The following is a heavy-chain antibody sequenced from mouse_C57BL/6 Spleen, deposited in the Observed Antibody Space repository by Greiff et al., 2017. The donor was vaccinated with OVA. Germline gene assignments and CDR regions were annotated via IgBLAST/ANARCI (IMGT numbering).Heavy chain of an antibody. CDR3: ARSPFITTVVATGDY. V-gene: IGHV1-9*01. J-gene: IGHJ2*01. D-gene: IGHD1-1*01. Sequence: VQLQQSGAELMKPGASVKLSCKATGYTFTGYWIEWVKQRPGYGLEWIGEILPGSGSTNYNEKFKGKATFTADTSSNTAYMQLSSLTTEDSAIYYCARSPFITTVVATGDYWGQGTTLTVSS. CDR2: ILPGSGST. CDR1: GYTFTGYW.